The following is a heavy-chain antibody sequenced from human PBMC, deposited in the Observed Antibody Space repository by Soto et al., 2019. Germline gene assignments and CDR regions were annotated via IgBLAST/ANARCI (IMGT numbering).Heavy chain of an antibody. CDR2: ISYSGST. D-gene: IGHD2-8*01. CDR1: AGSISTINYY. Sequence: QVQLQESGPGLVRPSQTLSLTCTVSAGSISTINYYWSWIRQHPEKGLEWIGYISYSGSTFYHSSLKTRLTXSXHTSKKQFSLTLTSVTAADTAVYYCARSAQWDGFDPWGQGTMVTVSS. J-gene: IGHJ3*01. V-gene: IGHV4-31*03. CDR3: ARSAQWDGFDP.